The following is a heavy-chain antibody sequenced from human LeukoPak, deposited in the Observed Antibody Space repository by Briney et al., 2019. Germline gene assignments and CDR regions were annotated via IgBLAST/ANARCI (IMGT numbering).Heavy chain of an antibody. CDR3: ARLSAMVRGPEDIFYFEY. CDR1: GFSFSTYW. V-gene: IGHV3-7*01. Sequence: GGSLRLSCETSGFSFSTYWMSWVRQAPGKGLEWVANIRQDGSEKYYADSVKGRFTISRDIAKQSVFLQMNSLRAEDTALYYCARLSAMVRGPEDIFYFEYWGLGTLVTVSS. J-gene: IGHJ4*02. CDR2: IRQDGSEK. D-gene: IGHD3-10*01.